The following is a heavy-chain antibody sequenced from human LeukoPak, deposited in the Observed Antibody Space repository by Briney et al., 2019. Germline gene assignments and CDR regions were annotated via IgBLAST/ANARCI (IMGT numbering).Heavy chain of an antibody. CDR2: ISGSGGST. CDR1: GFTFDDYG. V-gene: IGHV3-23*01. Sequence: PGGSLRLSCAASGFTFDDYGMSWVRQAPGKGLEWVSAISGSGGSTYYADSVKGRFTISRDNSKNTLYLQMNSLRAEDTAVYYCAKDVREYSSSWYEYGYWGQGTLVTVSS. J-gene: IGHJ4*02. CDR3: AKDVREYSSSWYEYGY. D-gene: IGHD6-13*01.